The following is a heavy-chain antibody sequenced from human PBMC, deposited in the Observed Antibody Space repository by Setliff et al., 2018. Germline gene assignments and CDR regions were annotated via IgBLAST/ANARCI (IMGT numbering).Heavy chain of an antibody. D-gene: IGHD2-2*01. CDR1: GYTFTDYY. V-gene: IGHV1-2*02. CDR3: SRGRRGSTWTSDS. CDR2: INTYSGAT. J-gene: IGHJ4*02. Sequence: ASVKVSCKASGYTFTDYYMQWVRQAPGQGLEWMGNINTYSGATNYAHKFQGRVTMTTDTSITTAYMELNSLTSDDTAVYYCSRGRRGSTWTSDSWGQGTLVTVSS.